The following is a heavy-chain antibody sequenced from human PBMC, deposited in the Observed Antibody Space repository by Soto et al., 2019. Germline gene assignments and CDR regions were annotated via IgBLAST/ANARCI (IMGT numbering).Heavy chain of an antibody. V-gene: IGHV1-2*02. D-gene: IGHD2-15*01. CDR3: VREAACSGGSCHPDY. Sequence: ASVKVSCKASGYTFTGYYMHWVRQAPGQGLEWMGLINPNSGYTNYAQKFQGRVTMTRDKSISTAYLGLSSLKSDDKAVYYCVREAACSGGSCHPDYWGQGTLVTVSS. CDR2: INPNSGYT. CDR1: GYTFTGYY. J-gene: IGHJ4*02.